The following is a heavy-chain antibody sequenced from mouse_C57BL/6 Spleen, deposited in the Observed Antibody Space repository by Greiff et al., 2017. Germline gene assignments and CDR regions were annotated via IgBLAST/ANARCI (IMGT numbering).Heavy chain of an antibody. D-gene: IGHD2-5*01. CDR1: GYTFTSYT. V-gene: IGHV1-4*01. Sequence: VKLQESGAELARPGASVKMSCKASGYTFTSYTMHWVKQRPGQGLEWIGYINPSSGYTKYNQKFKDKATLTADKSSSTAYMQLSSLTSEDSAVYYCATYSNHGGFAYWGQGTLVTVSA. J-gene: IGHJ3*01. CDR2: INPSSGYT. CDR3: ATYSNHGGFAY.